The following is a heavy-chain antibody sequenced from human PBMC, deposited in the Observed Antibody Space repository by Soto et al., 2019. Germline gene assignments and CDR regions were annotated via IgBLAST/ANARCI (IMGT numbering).Heavy chain of an antibody. V-gene: IGHV3-73*01. Sequence: HPGGSLRLSCAASGFIFADSTIHWVRQASGKGLEWVGRIRSKAHNYAIEYAESVKGRFVISRDNSRNTAYLRMNSLKTEDTAVYYCTRHDPVGWGDVWGQGTTVTVSS. D-gene: IGHD3-16*01. J-gene: IGHJ6*02. CDR3: TRHDPVGWGDV. CDR2: IRSKAHNYAI. CDR1: GFIFADST.